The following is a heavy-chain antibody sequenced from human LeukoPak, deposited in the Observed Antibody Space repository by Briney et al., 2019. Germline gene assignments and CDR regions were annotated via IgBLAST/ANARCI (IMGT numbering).Heavy chain of an antibody. Sequence: SETLSLTCSVSGGSISSSPYYWCWIRQPPGKGLEWIGSIYHSGSTYYNPSLKSRVTISVDTSKNQFSLKLSSVTAADTAVYYCARQDWRHWGQGTLVTVSS. CDR1: GGSISSSPYY. V-gene: IGHV4-39*01. CDR3: ARQDWRH. CDR2: IYHSGST. J-gene: IGHJ4*02. D-gene: IGHD3-3*01.